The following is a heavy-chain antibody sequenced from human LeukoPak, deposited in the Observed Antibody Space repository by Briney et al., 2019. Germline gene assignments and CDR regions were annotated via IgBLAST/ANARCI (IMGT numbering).Heavy chain of an antibody. D-gene: IGHD3-10*01. CDR2: TYYRSKWYN. J-gene: IGHJ6*02. CDR3: ARDNTMPLWFWELSFGMDV. V-gene: IGHV6-1*01. Sequence: SQTLSLTCAISGDSVSSNSAAWNWIRQSPSRGLEWLGRTYYRSKWYNDYAVSVKSRITINPDTSKNQFSLQLNSVTPEDTAVYYCARDNTMPLWFWELSFGMDVWGQGTTVTVSS. CDR1: GDSVSSNSAA.